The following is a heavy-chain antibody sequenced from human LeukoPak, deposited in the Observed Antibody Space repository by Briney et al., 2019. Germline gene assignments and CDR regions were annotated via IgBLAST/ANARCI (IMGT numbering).Heavy chain of an antibody. Sequence: SGPALVKPTQTLTLTCTFSGFSLTTTGMRVSWIRQPRGKALEWLARIDWDDDKFYSTTLQTRLTISKDTSKNQVVLTMTNMDPVDTATYYCARLQGATIGAKWFDPWGQGTLVTVSS. V-gene: IGHV2-70*04. CDR2: IDWDDDK. D-gene: IGHD4/OR15-4a*01. CDR1: GFSLTTTGMR. J-gene: IGHJ5*02. CDR3: ARLQGATIGAKWFDP.